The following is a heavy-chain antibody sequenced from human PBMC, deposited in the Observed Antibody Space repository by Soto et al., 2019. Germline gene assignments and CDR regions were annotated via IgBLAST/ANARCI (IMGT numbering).Heavy chain of an antibody. J-gene: IGHJ4*02. D-gene: IGHD6-19*01. CDR2: ISYDGSNK. CDR3: AKDRYRQWLVLDYFDY. CDR1: GFTFSSYG. Sequence: QVQLVESGGGVVQPGRSLRLSCAASGFTFSSYGMHWVRQAPGKGLEWVAVISYDGSNKYYADSVKGRFTISRDNSKNTLYLQMNSLRAEDTAVYYCAKDRYRQWLVLDYFDYWGQGTLVTVSS. V-gene: IGHV3-30*18.